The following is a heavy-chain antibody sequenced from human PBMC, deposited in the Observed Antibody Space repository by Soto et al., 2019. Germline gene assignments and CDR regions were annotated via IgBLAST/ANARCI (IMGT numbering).Heavy chain of an antibody. J-gene: IGHJ3*02. CDR2: ISYDGSNK. CDR1: GFTFGSYG. V-gene: IGHV3-30*18. CDR3: AKSPRFRNWNDGPGDAFDI. Sequence: QVQLVESGGGVVQPGRSLRLSCAASGFTFGSYGMHWVRQAPGKGLEWVAVISYDGSNKYYADSVKGRFTISRDNSKNTLYLQMNSLRAEDTAVYYCAKSPRFRNWNDGPGDAFDIWGQGTMVTVSS. D-gene: IGHD1-1*01.